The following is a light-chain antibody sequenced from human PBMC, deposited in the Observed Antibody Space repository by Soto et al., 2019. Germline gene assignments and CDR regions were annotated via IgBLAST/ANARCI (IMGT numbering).Light chain of an antibody. CDR3: QQYGSSSFT. V-gene: IGKV3-20*01. Sequence: EIVLTQSPGTLSLSPGEGATLSCRASHSVASTYLAWYQQKPGLAPRLIIYGASNSASGTPDRFSGGWSGTAFTLTIRRLEPEDSAVYYCQQYGSSSFTFGQGTKLEIK. CDR1: HSVASTY. CDR2: GAS. J-gene: IGKJ2*01.